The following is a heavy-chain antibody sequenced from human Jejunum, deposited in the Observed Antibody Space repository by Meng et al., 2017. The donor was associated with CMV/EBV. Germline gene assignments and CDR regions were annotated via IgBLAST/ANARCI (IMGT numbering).Heavy chain of an antibody. Sequence: SGGYISSGGYCWSWIRQHPGKGLEWIGYIYYSGTTYYNPSLKSRVTISLDTSKNQFSLKLSSVTAADTAVYYCTRTGTTSWGYFEYWGQGTLVTVSS. CDR2: IYYSGTT. CDR3: TRTGTTSWGYFEY. CDR1: GGYISSGGYC. D-gene: IGHD2-2*01. V-gene: IGHV4-31*02. J-gene: IGHJ4*02.